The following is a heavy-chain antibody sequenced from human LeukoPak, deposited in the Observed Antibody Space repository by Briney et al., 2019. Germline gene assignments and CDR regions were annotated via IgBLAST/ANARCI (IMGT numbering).Heavy chain of an antibody. V-gene: IGHV1-2*02. Sequence: GASVKVSCKASGYTFTGYYMHWVRQAPGQGLEWMGWINPNSGGTNYAQKFQGRVTMTRDTSISTAYMELSRLRSDDTAVYYCARGDRYCISTHCSPDYWGQGTLVTVSS. J-gene: IGHJ4*02. CDR2: INPNSGGT. CDR3: ARGDRYCISTHCSPDY. D-gene: IGHD2-2*01. CDR1: GYTFTGYY.